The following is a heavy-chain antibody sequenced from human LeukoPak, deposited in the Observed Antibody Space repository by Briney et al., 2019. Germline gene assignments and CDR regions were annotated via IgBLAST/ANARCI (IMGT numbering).Heavy chain of an antibody. Sequence: ASVKVSCKASGGTFSSYAISWVRQAPGQGLEWMGIINPSGGSTSYAQKFQGRVTMTRDTSTSTVYMELSSLRSEDTAVYYCARDNYDCSGYYYGYWGQGTLVTVSS. D-gene: IGHD3-22*01. CDR2: INPSGGST. J-gene: IGHJ4*02. CDR3: ARDNYDCSGYYYGY. CDR1: GGTFSSYA. V-gene: IGHV1-46*01.